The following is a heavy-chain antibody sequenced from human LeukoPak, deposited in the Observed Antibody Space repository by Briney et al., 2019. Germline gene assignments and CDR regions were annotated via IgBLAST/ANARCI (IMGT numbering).Heavy chain of an antibody. Sequence: PSETLSLTCTVSGGSISSYYWSWIRQPPGKGLEWIGYIYYSGSTNYNPSLKSRVTISVDTSKNQFSLKLSSVTAADTVVYYCARTRGGWYYYFDYWGQGTLVTVSS. CDR1: GGSISSYY. D-gene: IGHD6-19*01. J-gene: IGHJ4*02. V-gene: IGHV4-59*01. CDR3: ARTRGGWYYYFDY. CDR2: IYYSGST.